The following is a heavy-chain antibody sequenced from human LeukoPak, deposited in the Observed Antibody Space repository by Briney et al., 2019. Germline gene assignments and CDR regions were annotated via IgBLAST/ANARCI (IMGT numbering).Heavy chain of an antibody. CDR1: GYTFTSYD. CDR3: ARGRRRWELLLGRRVYYMDV. Sequence: ASVKVSCKASGYTFTSYDINWVRQATGQGLEWMGWMNPNSGNTGYAQKFQGRVTITRNTSISTAYMELSSLRSEDTAVYYCARGRRRWELLLGRRVYYMDVWGKGTTVTVSS. D-gene: IGHD1-26*01. V-gene: IGHV1-8*03. CDR2: MNPNSGNT. J-gene: IGHJ6*03.